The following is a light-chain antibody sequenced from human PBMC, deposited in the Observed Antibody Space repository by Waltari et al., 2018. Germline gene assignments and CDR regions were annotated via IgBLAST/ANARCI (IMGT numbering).Light chain of an antibody. V-gene: IGKV1-39*01. CDR3: QQRYSTPPWT. CDR1: QRISIY. Sequence: DIQVTQSPSSLSASVGDRVTITCRASQRISIYLTWYQQKPGNAPKLLISAASSLQSGVPSRFSGSGSGTDFTLTISSLQPEDFASYYCQQRYSTPPWTFGQGTKVEI. J-gene: IGKJ1*01. CDR2: AAS.